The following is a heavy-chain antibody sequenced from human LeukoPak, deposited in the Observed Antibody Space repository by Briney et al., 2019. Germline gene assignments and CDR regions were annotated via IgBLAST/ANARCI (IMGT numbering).Heavy chain of an antibody. Sequence: SQTLSLTCTVSGGSISRGDYYWRWIRQPPGRGLEWIGYIYYSGSTYYNPSLKSRVTISVDTSKNQFSLKLNSVNAAKTSVYYCARIKSTAFDNWGQGTLVTVSS. CDR1: GGSISRGDYY. J-gene: IGHJ4*02. V-gene: IGHV4-30-4*01. CDR3: ARIKSTAFDN. CDR2: IYYSGST.